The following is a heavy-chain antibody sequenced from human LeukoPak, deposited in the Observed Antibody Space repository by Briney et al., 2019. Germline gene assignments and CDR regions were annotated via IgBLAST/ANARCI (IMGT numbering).Heavy chain of an antibody. CDR2: ISNNGGST. CDR1: GFTFSSYG. CDR3: VPFRYYDMDV. Sequence: PERSLRLSCAASGFTFSSYGMHWVRQAPGKGLEYVSAISNNGGSTYYADSVKGRFTISRDNSKNTLYLQMSSLRPEDTAVYYCVPFRYYDMDVWGQGTTVTVSS. V-gene: IGHV3-64D*06. J-gene: IGHJ6*02.